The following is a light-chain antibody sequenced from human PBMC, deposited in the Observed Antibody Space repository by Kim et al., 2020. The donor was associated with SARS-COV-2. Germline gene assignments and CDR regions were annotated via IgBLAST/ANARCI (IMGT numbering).Light chain of an antibody. V-gene: IGLV2-14*01. CDR2: DVS. Sequence: QSVLTQPASVSGSPGQSITISCTGTSSDVGGYNYVSWYQQHPSKAPKLMIYDVSKRPSGVSNRFSGSKSGNTASLTISGLQAEDEADYYCSSYTSSSTSWVFGGGTQLTVL. CDR1: SSDVGGYNY. CDR3: SSYTSSSTSWV. J-gene: IGLJ3*02.